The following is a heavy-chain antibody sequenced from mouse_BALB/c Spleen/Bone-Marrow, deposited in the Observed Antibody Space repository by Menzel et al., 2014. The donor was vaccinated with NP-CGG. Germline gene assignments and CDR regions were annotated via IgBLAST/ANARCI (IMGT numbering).Heavy chain of an antibody. J-gene: IGHJ3*01. CDR1: GFSLTSYG. V-gene: IGHV2-9*02. CDR3: ARDYDYVSWFAY. CDR2: IWADGST. Sequence: VQLQQSGPGLVAPSQSLSTTCTVSGFSLTSYGVHWVRQPPGKGLEWLGVIWADGSTNYNSALMSRLSISKDNSKSQVFLKMNSLQTDDTAMYYCARDYDYVSWFAYWGQGTLVTVSA. D-gene: IGHD2-4*01.